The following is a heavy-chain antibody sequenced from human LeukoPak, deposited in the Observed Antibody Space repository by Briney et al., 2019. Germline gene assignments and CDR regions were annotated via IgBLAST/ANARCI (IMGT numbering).Heavy chain of an antibody. V-gene: IGHV4-38-2*02. CDR3: ARDIYYDSSDNAFDI. CDR2: IYHSRNT. CDR1: GYSISRGYY. Sequence: SETLSLTCTVSGYSISRGYYWGWIRQPPGQGLEWIGSIYHSRNTYYNPSLKSRVTISVDTSKNQFSLKLSSVTAADTAVYYCARDIYYDSSDNAFDIWGQGTMVTVSS. D-gene: IGHD3-22*01. J-gene: IGHJ3*02.